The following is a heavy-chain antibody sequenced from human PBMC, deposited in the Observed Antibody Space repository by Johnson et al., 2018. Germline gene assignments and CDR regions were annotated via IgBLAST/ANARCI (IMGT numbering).Heavy chain of an antibody. D-gene: IGHD6-13*01. CDR2: INGDGSTT. CDR1: GFTFSTYW. J-gene: IGHJ6*02. V-gene: IGHV3-74*01. CDR3: AKDGQQLVPYTMDV. Sequence: VQLQESGGGLVQPGGSLRLSCAASGFTFSTYWMHWVRQAPGKGLIWVSRINGDGSTTNYADSVKGRFTISRDNSKSTVSLQMNSLRAEDTAVYYCAKDGQQLVPYTMDVWGQGTTVPGSS.